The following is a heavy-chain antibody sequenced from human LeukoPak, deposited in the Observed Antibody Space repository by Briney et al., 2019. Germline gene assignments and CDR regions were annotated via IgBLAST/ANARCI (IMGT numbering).Heavy chain of an antibody. D-gene: IGHD3-3*02. CDR2: TRNKANSYTT. Sequence: GGSLRLSCAASGFTFSDHYMDWVRQAPGKGLEWVGRTRNKANSYTTEYAASVKGRFTISRDDSKNSLYLQMNSLKTEDTAVYYCARETFLEWSDYWYFDLWGRGTLVTVSS. CDR1: GFTFSDHY. CDR3: ARETFLEWSDYWYFDL. J-gene: IGHJ2*01. V-gene: IGHV3-72*01.